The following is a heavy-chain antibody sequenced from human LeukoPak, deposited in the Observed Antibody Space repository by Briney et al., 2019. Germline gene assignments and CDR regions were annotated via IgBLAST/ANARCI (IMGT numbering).Heavy chain of an antibody. CDR2: IYYDGANK. J-gene: IGHJ4*02. Sequence: GGSLRLSCAASGFTFSSYGMHWVRQAPGKGLEWVAHIYYDGANKYYADSVKGRLTISRDISKSTLYLQMNSLRAEDTAVYYCARDPSLDYWGQGTLVTVSS. CDR1: GFTFSSYG. CDR3: ARDPSLDY. V-gene: IGHV3-33*01.